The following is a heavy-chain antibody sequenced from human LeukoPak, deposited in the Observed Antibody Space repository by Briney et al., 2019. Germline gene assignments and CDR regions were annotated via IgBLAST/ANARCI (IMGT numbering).Heavy chain of an antibody. V-gene: IGHV3-21*01. CDR1: GFTFSSYS. CDR3: ARGLGYYDFWSGYYTPGHFDY. J-gene: IGHJ4*02. Sequence: GGSLRLSCAASGFTFSSYSMNWVRQAPGKGLEWVSSISSSSSYIYYADSVKGRFTISRDNAKNSLYLQMNSLRAEDTAVYYCARGLGYYDFWSGYYTPGHFDYWGQGTLVTVSS. CDR2: ISSSSSYI. D-gene: IGHD3-3*01.